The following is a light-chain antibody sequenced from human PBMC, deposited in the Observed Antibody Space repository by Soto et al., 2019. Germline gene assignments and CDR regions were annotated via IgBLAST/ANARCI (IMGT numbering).Light chain of an antibody. CDR2: DVS. CDR1: SSDVGGYDF. J-gene: IGLJ1*01. Sequence: QSALTQPASVSGSPGQSITISCTGTSSDVGGYDFVSWYQHHPGKAPRLMIYDVSHRPSGVSDRFSASKSGNTASLTISGLLAEDEADYYCSSSGGSPTYVFGTGTKVTVL. V-gene: IGLV2-14*03. CDR3: SSSGGSPTYV.